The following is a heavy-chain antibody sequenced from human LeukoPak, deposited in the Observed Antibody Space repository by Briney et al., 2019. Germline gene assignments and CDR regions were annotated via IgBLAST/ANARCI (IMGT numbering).Heavy chain of an antibody. D-gene: IGHD3-3*01. CDR2: MNPNSGNT. CDR3: ARGRTPYYDFWSGYAPGYYYYMDV. CDR1: GYTFTSYD. Sequence: AAVKVSCKASGYTFTSYDINGVGQATGQGLEGMGWMNPNSGNTGYAQKFQGRVTMSRNTSISTAYMELSSLRSEDTAVYYCARGRTPYYDFWSGYAPGYYYYMDVWGKGTTVTVSS. V-gene: IGHV1-8*01. J-gene: IGHJ6*03.